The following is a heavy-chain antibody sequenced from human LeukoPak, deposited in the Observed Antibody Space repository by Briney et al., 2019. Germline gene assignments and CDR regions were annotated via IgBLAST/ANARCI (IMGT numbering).Heavy chain of an antibody. CDR2: IYKGGTP. D-gene: IGHD1-1*01. J-gene: IGHJ4*02. V-gene: IGHV3-53*01. CDR3: ARGMNWNDLSLDS. CDR1: GFTFGSYS. Sequence: GGSLRLSWAASGFTFGSYSMNWVRQAPGKGLEYVSVIYKGGTPEYADSVRGRFTISRDNSKNTLYLQMDSLRADDTAVYYCARGMNWNDLSLDSWGQGTLVTVS.